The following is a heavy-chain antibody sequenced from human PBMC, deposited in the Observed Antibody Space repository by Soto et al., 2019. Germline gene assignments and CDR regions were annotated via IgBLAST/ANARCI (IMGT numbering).Heavy chain of an antibody. CDR1: GSTFMNYY. CDR2: FSTSGSYK. CDR3: ARVIRREGRVAFDI. Sequence: QVQLVESGGGWFNPGGPRGLSVLAPGSTFMNYYMTGSPRAPGRGLGGNSNFSTSGSYKHSADSGKGRLTISRDNADNSLFLQMNSLRVEDTAVYYCARVIRREGRVAFDIWGQGTMVTVSS. J-gene: IGHJ3*02. D-gene: IGHD3-10*01. V-gene: IGHV3-11*05.